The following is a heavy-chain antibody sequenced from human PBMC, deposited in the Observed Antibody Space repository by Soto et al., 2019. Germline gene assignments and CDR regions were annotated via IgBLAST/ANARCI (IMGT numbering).Heavy chain of an antibody. CDR3: ASLRYSGYGWDYYYYYMDV. CDR2: IIPILGIA. Sequence: GASVKVSCKASGGTFSSYTISWVRQAPGQGLEWMGRIIPILGIANYAQKFQGRVTITADKSTSTAYMELSSLRSEDTAVYYCASLRYSGYGWDYYYYYMDVWGKGTTVTVSS. V-gene: IGHV1-69*02. CDR1: GGTFSSYT. J-gene: IGHJ6*03. D-gene: IGHD5-12*01.